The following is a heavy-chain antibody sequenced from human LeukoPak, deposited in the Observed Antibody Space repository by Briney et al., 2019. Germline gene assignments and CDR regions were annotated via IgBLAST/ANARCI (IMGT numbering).Heavy chain of an antibody. V-gene: IGHV1-18*01. CDR2: ISALNGNT. J-gene: IGHJ4*02. CDR1: GYIFTSYG. Sequence: GASVKVSCKASGYIFTSYGFAWVRQAPGQGLEWMGWISALNGNTNYAQKLQGRVTMTTDTSTSTAYMELRSLTSDDTAMYYCARDPEGVTPLDYWGQGTLVTVSS. D-gene: IGHD3-10*01. CDR3: ARDPEGVTPLDY.